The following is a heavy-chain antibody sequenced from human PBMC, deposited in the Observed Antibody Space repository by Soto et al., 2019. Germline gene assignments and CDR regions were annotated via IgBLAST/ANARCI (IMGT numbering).Heavy chain of an antibody. CDR1: GFTFSSYA. Sequence: EVQLLESGGGLVQPGGSLRLSCAASGFTFSSYAMSWVRQVHGRGLEWVSAVSGRGGSPSSADSVRGRFTISRNNSKNTLYLQMNSLRAEDTAVYYCAKEGEYCSSTSCYDDYYYYMDVWGKGTTVTVSS. J-gene: IGHJ6*03. D-gene: IGHD2-2*01. CDR3: AKEGEYCSSTSCYDDYYYYMDV. CDR2: VSGRGGSP. V-gene: IGHV3-23*01.